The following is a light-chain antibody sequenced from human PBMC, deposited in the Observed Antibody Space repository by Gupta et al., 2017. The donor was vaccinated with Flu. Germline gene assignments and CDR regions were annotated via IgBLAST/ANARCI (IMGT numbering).Light chain of an antibody. CDR1: STNNGSNA. CDR2: GKN. J-gene: IGLJ1*01. CDR3: AAWDDSRNGHYV. V-gene: IGLV1-44*01. Sequence: VTIFCSGSSTNNGSNAVNWYQHIPGAAPKLLIYGKNQRPSGGPDRFSGSKSGTSAALAISGLQSEDEADYYCAAWDDSRNGHYVFGTGTKVTAL.